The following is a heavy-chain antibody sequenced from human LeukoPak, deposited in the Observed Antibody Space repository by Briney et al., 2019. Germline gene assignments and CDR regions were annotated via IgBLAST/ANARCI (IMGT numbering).Heavy chain of an antibody. D-gene: IGHD6-13*01. CDR1: GFTFRSYA. CDR3: AKGSSGWYPFDL. Sequence: GGSLRLSCAASGFTFRSYALSWVRQAPGKGLEWVSAISGDGGSTYYADSVKGRFTISRDNSKNTLYLEMNTLSAEDTAVYYCAKGSSGWYPFDLWGQGTLVTVSS. J-gene: IGHJ4*02. CDR2: ISGDGGST. V-gene: IGHV3-23*01.